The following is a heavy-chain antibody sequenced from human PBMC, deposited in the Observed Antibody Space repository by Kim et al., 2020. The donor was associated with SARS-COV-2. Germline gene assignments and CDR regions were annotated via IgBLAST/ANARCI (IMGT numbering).Heavy chain of an antibody. D-gene: IGHD1-26*01. V-gene: IGHV3-7*01. CDR2: R. J-gene: IGHJ4*02. Sequence: RYYVGSVKGRFTISRDNAENSLYLQMNSLRVEDTAVYYCVKDEGDGSYSYWGQGTLVTVSS. CDR3: VKDEGDGSYSY.